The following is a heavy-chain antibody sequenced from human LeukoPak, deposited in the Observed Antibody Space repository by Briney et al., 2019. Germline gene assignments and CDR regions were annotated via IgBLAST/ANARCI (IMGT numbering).Heavy chain of an antibody. CDR3: ATDSIFGVVIDYYYYMDV. Sequence: GGSLRLSCAASGLTLRNYLVTWVRQAPGKGLEWVSGISGSGSRTYYADSVKGRFTISRDNSKSTLYLQMNSVRAEDTAVYYCATDSIFGVVIDYYYYMDVWGKGTTVIVSS. J-gene: IGHJ6*03. CDR1: GLTLRNYL. V-gene: IGHV3-23*01. CDR2: ISGSGSRT. D-gene: IGHD3-3*02.